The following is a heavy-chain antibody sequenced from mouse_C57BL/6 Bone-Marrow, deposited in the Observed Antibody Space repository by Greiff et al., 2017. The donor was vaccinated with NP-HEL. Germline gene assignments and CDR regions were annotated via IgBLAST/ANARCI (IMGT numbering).Heavy chain of an antibody. CDR3: ARDQLGWYFDV. J-gene: IGHJ1*03. V-gene: IGHV5-4*01. Sequence: EVQVVESGGGLVKPGASLKLSCAASGFTFFTYAMSWVRQTPEKRLEWVAPISAGGSYTYYPDNVKGRFAISRDTAKNNLYLQMSHLKSEDTAVYYCARDQLGWYFDVWGTGTTVTVSS. CDR1: GFTFFTYA. CDR2: ISAGGSYT. D-gene: IGHD4-1*02.